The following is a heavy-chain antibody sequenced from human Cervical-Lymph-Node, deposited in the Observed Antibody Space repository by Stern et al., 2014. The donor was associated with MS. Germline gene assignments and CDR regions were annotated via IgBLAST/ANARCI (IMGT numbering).Heavy chain of an antibody. CDR3: ARGLLGSENAFDI. CDR2: ISAYNGNT. CDR1: GYTFTSYG. V-gene: IGHV1-18*01. Sequence: QLVESGAEVKKPVASVKVSCRVSGYTFTSYGMSWVRQAPGQGLEWMGGISAYNGNTNYAQNLQGRVTMTADASTSTAYMELRSLRSDDTAVYYCARGLLGSENAFDIWGQGTMVTVSS. D-gene: IGHD2-15*01. J-gene: IGHJ3*02.